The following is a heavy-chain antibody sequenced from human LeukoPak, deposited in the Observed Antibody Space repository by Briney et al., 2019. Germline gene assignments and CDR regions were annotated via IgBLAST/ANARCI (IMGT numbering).Heavy chain of an antibody. CDR1: GFTFSSYA. J-gene: IGHJ4*02. CDR3: AKSTTIFGVVPSDY. CDR2: ISGSGGST. D-gene: IGHD3-3*01. V-gene: IGHV3-23*01. Sequence: GGSLRLSCAASGFTFSSYAISWVRQAPGKGLEWVSAISGSGGSTYYAGSVKGRFTISRDNSKNTLYLQMNSLRAEDTAVYYCAKSTTIFGVVPSDYWGQGTLVTVSS.